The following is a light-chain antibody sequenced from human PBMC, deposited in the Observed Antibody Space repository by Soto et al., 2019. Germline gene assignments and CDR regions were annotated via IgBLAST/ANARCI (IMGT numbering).Light chain of an antibody. CDR3: QNGRT. J-gene: IGKJ2*01. CDR1: WNVGSS. Sequence: FVLTQSPATLSLSPGERATLSCRASWNVGSSLAWHQQKPGQAPRLLMYDASKRPTGIPARFSGSGSGTDFTLTIGSLEAEDFAVYYCQNGRTFGQGTRLEIK. V-gene: IGKV3-11*01. CDR2: DAS.